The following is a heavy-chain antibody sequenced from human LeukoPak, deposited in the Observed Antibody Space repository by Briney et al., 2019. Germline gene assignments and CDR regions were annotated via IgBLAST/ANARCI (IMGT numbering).Heavy chain of an antibody. CDR2: ISSSSSYI. D-gene: IGHD3-10*01. Sequence: GGSLRLSCAASGFTFSSYSMNWVRQAPGKGLEWASSISSSSSYIYYADSVKGRFTISRDNAKNSLYLQMNSLRAEDTAVYYCAEGSGKSYYGMDVWGQGTTVTVSS. CDR3: AEGSGKSYYGMDV. CDR1: GFTFSSYS. J-gene: IGHJ6*02. V-gene: IGHV3-21*01.